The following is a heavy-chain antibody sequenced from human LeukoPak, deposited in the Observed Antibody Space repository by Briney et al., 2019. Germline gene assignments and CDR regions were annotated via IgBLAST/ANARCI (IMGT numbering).Heavy chain of an antibody. CDR1: GGSISSYY. CDR3: ARAEIVLWFGELLPSFDY. CDR2: IYHSGST. Sequence: SETLSLTCTVSGGSISSYYWSWIRQPPGKGLEWIGSIYHSGSTYYNPSLKSRVTISVDTSKNQFSLKLSSVTAADTAVYYCARAEIVLWFGELLPSFDYWGQGTLVTVSS. D-gene: IGHD3-10*01. V-gene: IGHV4-59*12. J-gene: IGHJ4*02.